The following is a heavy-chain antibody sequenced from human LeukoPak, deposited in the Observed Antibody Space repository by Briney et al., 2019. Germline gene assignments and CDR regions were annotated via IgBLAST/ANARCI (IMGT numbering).Heavy chain of an antibody. Sequence: KPGGSLRLYCAASGFTFRDYFMSWIRQAPGKGLEWVAYTNTAGNTIYYEYSSKGRFTISRDNAKNSLYLQMNTLRAEDTAVYYCARATYDSSAVDAFDIWGQGTMVTVSP. V-gene: IGHV3-11*01. D-gene: IGHD3-22*01. CDR2: TNTAGNTI. J-gene: IGHJ3*02. CDR1: GFTFRDYF. CDR3: ARATYDSSAVDAFDI.